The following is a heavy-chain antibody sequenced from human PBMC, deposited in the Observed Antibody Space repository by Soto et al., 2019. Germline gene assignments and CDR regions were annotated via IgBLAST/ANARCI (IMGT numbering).Heavy chain of an antibody. CDR1: GYTFTNDY. D-gene: IGHD2-15*01. Sequence: ASVKVSCKASGYTFTNDYIHWVRQAPGQGLEWMGIINPNGGDTTYALQFQGRVTMTRDTSTNTVYMELSSLRSEDTAVYYCARRDCRGGNCSGLDPWGQGTLVTVAS. V-gene: IGHV1-46*03. J-gene: IGHJ5*02. CDR2: INPNGGDT. CDR3: ARRDCRGGNCSGLDP.